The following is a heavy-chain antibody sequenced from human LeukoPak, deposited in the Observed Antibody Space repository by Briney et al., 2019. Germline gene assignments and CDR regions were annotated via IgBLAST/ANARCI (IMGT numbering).Heavy chain of an antibody. D-gene: IGHD5-24*01. CDR3: ARAPRWLQLWFDY. CDR1: GLTFSTYA. CDR2: ISYDASNK. V-gene: IGHV3-30*04. Sequence: GGSLRLSCAASGLTFSTYAMIWVRQAPGKGREGVALISYDASNKYYADYVKGRFTISRDNSKSTVYLQMNSLRAEDTAVYYCARAPRWLQLWFDYWGQGTLVTVSS. J-gene: IGHJ5*01.